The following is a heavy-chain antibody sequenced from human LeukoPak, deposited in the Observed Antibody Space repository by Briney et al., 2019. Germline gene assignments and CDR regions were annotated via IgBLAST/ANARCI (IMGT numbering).Heavy chain of an antibody. CDR3: ARGLQENLAWLQAFSAFDI. V-gene: IGHV1-18*01. CDR2: ISAYNGDT. J-gene: IGHJ3*02. D-gene: IGHD6-19*01. CDR1: GYTFTSYG. Sequence: ASVKVSCKASGYTFTSYGISWVRQAPGQGLEWTGWISAYNGDTNYAQKLQGRVTMTTDTSTSTAYMELRSLRSDDTAVYYCARGLQENLAWLQAFSAFDIWGQGTMVTVSS.